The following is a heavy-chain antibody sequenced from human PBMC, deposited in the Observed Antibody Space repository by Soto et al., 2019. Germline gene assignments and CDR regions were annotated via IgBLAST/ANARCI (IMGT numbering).Heavy chain of an antibody. D-gene: IGHD3-3*01. V-gene: IGHV3-7*01. CDR1: GLSFSSYW. J-gene: IGHJ6*02. CDR2: INQDGSEK. Sequence: EVQLVESGGGLVQPGGSLRLSCAASGLSFSSYWMSWVRQARGEGLEWVANINQDGSEKYHVDSVRGRFTISRDNAKNSLYLQMNSLRAEDTAVYYCAREVSSDFWSGFYGMDVWGQGTTVTVSS. CDR3: AREVSSDFWSGFYGMDV.